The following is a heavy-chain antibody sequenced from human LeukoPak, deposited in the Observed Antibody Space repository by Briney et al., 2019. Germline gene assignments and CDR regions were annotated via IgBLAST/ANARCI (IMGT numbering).Heavy chain of an antibody. CDR1: GFTFSSYG. D-gene: IGHD6-13*01. J-gene: IGHJ4*02. CDR3: ARDHVAAAGIDY. CDR2: IWYDGSNK. V-gene: IGHV3-33*01. Sequence: QPGGSLRLSCAASGFTFSSYGMHWVRQAPGKGLEWVAVIWYDGSNKYYADSVKGRFTISRDNSKNTPYLQMNSLRAEDTAVYYCARDHVAAAGIDYWGQGTLVTVSS.